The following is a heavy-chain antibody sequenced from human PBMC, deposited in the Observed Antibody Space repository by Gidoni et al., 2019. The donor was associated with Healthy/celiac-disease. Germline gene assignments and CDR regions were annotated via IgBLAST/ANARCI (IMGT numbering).Heavy chain of an antibody. V-gene: IGHV3-9*01. J-gene: IGHJ4*02. CDR1: GFTLDDYA. D-gene: IGHD5-18*01. CDR2: ISWNSGSI. CDR3: AKGEGIQLWAYSLGY. Sequence: EVQLVESGGGLVQPGRSLRLSCAASGFTLDDYAMHWVRQAPGKGLEWVSGISWNSGSIGYADSVKGRFTISRDNAKNSLYLQMNSLRAEDTALYYCAKGEGIQLWAYSLGYWGQGTLVTVSS.